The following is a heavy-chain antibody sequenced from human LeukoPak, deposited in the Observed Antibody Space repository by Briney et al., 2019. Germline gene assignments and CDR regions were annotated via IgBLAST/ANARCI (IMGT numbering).Heavy chain of an antibody. D-gene: IGHD3-22*01. V-gene: IGHV5-51*01. Sequence: GESLKISCKGSGYSFTSYWIGWVRQMPGKGLEWMGIIYPGDSDTRYSPSFQGQVTISADKSISTAYLQWSSLKASDTAMHYCARHAPYYYDSSGYLDYWGQGTLVTVSS. CDR3: ARHAPYYYDSSGYLDY. J-gene: IGHJ4*02. CDR2: IYPGDSDT. CDR1: GYSFTSYW.